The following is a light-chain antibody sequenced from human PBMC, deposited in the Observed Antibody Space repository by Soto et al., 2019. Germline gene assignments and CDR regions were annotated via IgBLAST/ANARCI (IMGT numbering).Light chain of an antibody. J-gene: IGLJ2*01. Sequence: QSALTHPRSVSGSPGQSVALCCTGTSSDVGAYNYVSWYQQHPGKAPKVMIYDVNKRPSGVPDRFSGSKSDNTASLTISGLQAEDEADYYCCAYAGSYSLVFGGGTKLTVL. CDR3: CAYAGSYSLV. V-gene: IGLV2-11*01. CDR1: SSDVGAYNY. CDR2: DVN.